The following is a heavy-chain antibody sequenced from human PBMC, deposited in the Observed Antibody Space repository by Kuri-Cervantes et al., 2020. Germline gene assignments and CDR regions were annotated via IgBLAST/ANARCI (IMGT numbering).Heavy chain of an antibody. D-gene: IGHD3-9*01. V-gene: IGHV4-30-2*01. J-gene: IGHJ5*02. CDR1: GGSISSGGYS. Sequence: SETLSLTCAVSGGSISSGGYSWSWIRQPPGKGLEWIGYIYHSGSTYYNPPLKSRVTISVDRSKNQFSLKLSSVTAADTAVYYCARADYDILTGYLNWFDPWGQGTLVTVSS. CDR2: IYHSGST. CDR3: ARADYDILTGYLNWFDP.